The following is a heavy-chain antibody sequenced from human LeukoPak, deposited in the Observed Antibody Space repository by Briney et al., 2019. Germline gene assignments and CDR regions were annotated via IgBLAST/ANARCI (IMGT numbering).Heavy chain of an antibody. Sequence: GGSLRLSCAASGFTFSSYAMSWVRQAPGKGLEWVSAISGSGGSTYYADSVKGRFTISSDNSKNTLYLQMNSLRAEDTAVYFCASRENNYGLGDWGQGTLVTVSS. V-gene: IGHV3-23*01. CDR2: ISGSGGST. D-gene: IGHD3-10*01. CDR1: GFTFSSYA. J-gene: IGHJ1*01. CDR3: ASRENNYGLGD.